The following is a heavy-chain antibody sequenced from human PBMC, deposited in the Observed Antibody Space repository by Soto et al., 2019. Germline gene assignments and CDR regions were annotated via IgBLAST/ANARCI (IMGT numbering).Heavy chain of an antibody. V-gene: IGHV3-21*01. CDR3: ARVLRVMGNDDFDY. J-gene: IGHJ4*02. CDR2: ISSSSSYI. CDR1: GFTFSSYS. D-gene: IGHD1-1*01. Sequence: GGSLRLSCAASGFTFSSYSMNWVRQAPGKGLEWVSSISSSSSYIYYADSVKGRFTISRDNAKNSLYLQMNSLRAEDTAVYYCARVLRVMGNDDFDYWGQGTLVTVSS.